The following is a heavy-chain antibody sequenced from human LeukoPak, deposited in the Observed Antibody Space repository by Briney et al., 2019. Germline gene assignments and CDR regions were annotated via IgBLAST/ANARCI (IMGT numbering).Heavy chain of an antibody. CDR3: ARAIGTSQFYFYYGMDV. J-gene: IGHJ6*02. V-gene: IGHV5-51*01. CDR1: GYSFTSYW. CDR2: IYAGDSDT. D-gene: IGHD2-2*01. Sequence: GESLRISCKGSGYSFTSYWIGWVRQMPGKGLEWMGIIYAGDSDTRYSPSFQGQVTISVDKSISTAYLQWSSLQASDTAMYYCARAIGTSQFYFYYGMDVWGQGTTVTVSS.